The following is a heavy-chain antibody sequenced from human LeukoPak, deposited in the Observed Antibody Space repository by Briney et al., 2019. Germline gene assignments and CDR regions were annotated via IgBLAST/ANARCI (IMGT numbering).Heavy chain of an antibody. CDR2: IHRDGNNI. CDR1: GFTFSSYS. V-gene: IGHV3-74*01. Sequence: PGGSLRLPCAASGFTFSSYSMNWVRQAPGKGLVWVSRIHRDGNNINYADFVQGRFTVSRDNAKNTLYLQMHSLRVEDTAMYYCARGLRDRYGMDVWGQGTTVTVSS. CDR3: ARGLRDRYGMDV. J-gene: IGHJ6*02.